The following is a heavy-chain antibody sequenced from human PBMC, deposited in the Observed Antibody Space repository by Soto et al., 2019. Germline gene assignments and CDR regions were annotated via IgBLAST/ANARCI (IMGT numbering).Heavy chain of an antibody. CDR3: ARDRTRRNGDESHY. CDR1: GYTFTSYG. J-gene: IGHJ4*02. V-gene: IGHV1-18*01. Sequence: ASVKVSCKASGYTFTSYGISWMRQAPGQGLEWMGWISAYNGNTNYAQKLQGRVTMTTDTSTSTAYMELRSLRSDDTAVYYCARDRTRRNGDESHYWGQGTLVTVSS. CDR2: ISAYNGNT. D-gene: IGHD4-17*01.